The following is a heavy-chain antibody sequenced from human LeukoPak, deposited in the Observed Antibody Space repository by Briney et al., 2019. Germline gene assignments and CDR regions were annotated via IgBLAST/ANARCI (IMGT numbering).Heavy chain of an antibody. J-gene: IGHJ4*02. CDR2: IYYSGST. CDR3: ARPDSSGWFDY. CDR1: GGSISSSSYY. Sequence: PSETLSLTCTVSGGSISSSSYYWGWIRQPPGKGLEWIGSIYYSGSTYYNPSLKSRVTISVDTSKNQFSLKLGSVTAADTAVYYCARPDSSGWFDYWGQGTLVTVSS. V-gene: IGHV4-39*01. D-gene: IGHD6-19*01.